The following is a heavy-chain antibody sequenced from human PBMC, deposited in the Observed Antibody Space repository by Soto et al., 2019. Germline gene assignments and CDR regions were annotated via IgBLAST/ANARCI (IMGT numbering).Heavy chain of an antibody. Sequence: PGESLKISCKCSGYRFTSYWIGWVRQMPGKGLEWMGIIYPGDSDTRYSPSFQGQVTISRDNSKNSLYLQMNSLRTEDTALYYRAKGSEMTYPNRYYYGMDVWGQGTTVTVSS. J-gene: IGHJ6*02. CDR2: IYPGDSDT. D-gene: IGHD1-26*01. CDR3: AKGSEMTYPNRYYYGMDV. V-gene: IGHV5-51*01. CDR1: GYRFTSYW.